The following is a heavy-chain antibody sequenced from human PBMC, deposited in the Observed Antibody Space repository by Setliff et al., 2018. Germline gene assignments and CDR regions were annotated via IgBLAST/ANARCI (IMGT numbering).Heavy chain of an antibody. V-gene: IGHV1-18*01. Sequence: ASVKVSCKASGYTFTDYGVTWVRQAPGQGLEWVGWISPYSVNTYYAPKFHGRITMTTDTSTPTAYMYLKRLRSYDTAIYHCSRLVRYCTRTSSPRLSGDDYWGHGALVTVSS. J-gene: IGHJ4*01. CDR1: GYTFTDYG. CDR3: SRLVRYCTRTSSPRLSGDDY. CDR2: ISPYSVNT. D-gene: IGHD2-2*01.